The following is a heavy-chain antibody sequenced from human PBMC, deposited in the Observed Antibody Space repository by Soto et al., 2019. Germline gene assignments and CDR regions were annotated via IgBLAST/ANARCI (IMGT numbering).Heavy chain of an antibody. J-gene: IGHJ4*02. V-gene: IGHV4-59*01. D-gene: IGHD6-19*01. CDR2: IYYSGST. CDR3: AREVAGNFDY. Sequence: SGTPSLTCTVSDGSISSYYWSWIRQPPGKGLEWIGYIYYSGSTNYNPSLKSRVTISVDTSKNQFSLKLSSVTAADTAVYYCAREVAGNFDYWGQGTLVTVSS. CDR1: DGSISSYY.